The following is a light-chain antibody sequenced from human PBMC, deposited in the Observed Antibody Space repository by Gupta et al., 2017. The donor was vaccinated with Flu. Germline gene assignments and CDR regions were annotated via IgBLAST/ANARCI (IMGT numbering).Light chain of an antibody. J-gene: IGKJ3*01. V-gene: IGKV3-20*01. Sequence: ATLSCRASQSVSSSYSAWYQQKPGQAPRLLIYGASSRATGIPDRFSGSGSGTDFTLTISRLEPEDFAVYYCQQYGSSPPGATFGPGTKVDIK. CDR1: QSVSSSY. CDR3: QQYGSSPPGAT. CDR2: GAS.